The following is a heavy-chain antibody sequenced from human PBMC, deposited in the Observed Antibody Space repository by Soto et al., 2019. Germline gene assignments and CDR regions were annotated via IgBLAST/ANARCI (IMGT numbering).Heavy chain of an antibody. CDR1: GGTFSSYA. CDR2: IIPIFGTA. CDR3: ARVGLRFLEWLHPVNYYFDY. V-gene: IGHV1-69*06. D-gene: IGHD3-3*01. J-gene: IGHJ4*02. Sequence: SVKVSCKASGGTFSSYAISWVRQAPGQGLEWMGGIIPIFGTANYAQKFQGRVTITADKSTSTAYMELSSLRSEDTAVYYCARVGLRFLEWLHPVNYYFDYWGQGTLVTVSS.